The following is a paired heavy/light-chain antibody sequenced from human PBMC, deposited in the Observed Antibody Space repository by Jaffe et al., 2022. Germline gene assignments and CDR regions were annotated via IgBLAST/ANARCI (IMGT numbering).Light chain of an antibody. Sequence: EVVLTQSPATLSLSPGERATLSCRASQNVGGYLAWYQEKPGQAPRLLIYDASNRATGIPARFSGSGSGTDFTLTISSLEPEDFALYFCQQRSIWPLTFGQGTKVEIK. CDR3: QQRSIWPLT. J-gene: IGKJ1*01. CDR2: DAS. V-gene: IGKV3-11*01. CDR1: QNVGGY.
Heavy chain of an antibody. CDR1: GFIFSDYG. J-gene: IGHJ5*01. CDR2: IRYDASNT. CDR3: AKDFPIAAADVYNWFDS. V-gene: IGHV3-30*02. Sequence: QVQLVESGGGVVQPGGSLRLSCAASGFIFSDYGMHWVRQAPDKGLEWVAFIRYDASNTYYADSVKGRFTISRDNSKNTLYLQMNSLRPEDTAVYSCAKDFPIAAADVYNWFDSWGQGTLVTVSS. D-gene: IGHD6-13*01.